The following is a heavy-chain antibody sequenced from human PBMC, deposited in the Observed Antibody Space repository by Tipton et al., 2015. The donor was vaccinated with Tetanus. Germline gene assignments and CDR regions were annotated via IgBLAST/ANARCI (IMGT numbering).Heavy chain of an antibody. CDR1: NGSISSGGYY. V-gene: IGHV4-31*03. CDR2: LYHTGVT. Sequence: TLSLTCSVSNGSISSGGYYWSWIRQYPGKGLEWIGLLYHTGVTYYNPSLQSRVAISVDTSKNQFSLEVASVTVSDTAVYYRARVRAILRRTLSGLYWLDPWGQGILVTVSS. J-gene: IGHJ5*02. D-gene: IGHD3-16*01. CDR3: ARVRAILRRTLSGLYWLDP.